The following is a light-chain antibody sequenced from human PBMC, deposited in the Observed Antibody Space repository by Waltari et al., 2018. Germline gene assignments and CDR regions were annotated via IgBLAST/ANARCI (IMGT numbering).Light chain of an antibody. CDR3: CSFAFSSTTSVI. V-gene: IGLV2-23*02. Sequence: QSALTQSASVSGSPGQSITISCTGTSSDVGRYNLVSWYQQYPGKAPKLIIYEVSKRPSGVSDRFSGSKSANTASLTISGLQDEDEADYYCCSFAFSSTTSVIFGGGTKLAVL. CDR2: EVS. J-gene: IGLJ2*01. CDR1: SSDVGRYNL.